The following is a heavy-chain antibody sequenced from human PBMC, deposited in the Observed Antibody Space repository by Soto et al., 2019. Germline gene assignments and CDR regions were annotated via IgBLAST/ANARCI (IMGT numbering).Heavy chain of an antibody. V-gene: IGHV4-61*01. D-gene: IGHD2-2*01. CDR2: IHYNGNT. Sequence: QLQLQESGPGLVRPSETLSLTCTVSGGSVSSGSYYWSWIRQPPGKGLEWIAYIHYNGNTNYNPSHKSQVTISVDPSKNQFSLKLSSVTAADTAVYYCAGEGGVLPARWGQGTLVTVCS. CDR3: AGEGGVLPAR. CDR1: GGSVSSGSYY. J-gene: IGHJ4*02.